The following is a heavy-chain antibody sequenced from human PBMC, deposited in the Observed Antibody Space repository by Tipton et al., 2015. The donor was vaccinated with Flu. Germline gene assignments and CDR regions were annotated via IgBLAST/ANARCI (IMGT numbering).Heavy chain of an antibody. J-gene: IGHJ6*03. Sequence: TLSLTCTVSGGSISSYYWSWIRQPPGKGLEWIGYIYYSGSTNYNPSLKSRVTISVDTSKNQFSLKLSSVTAADTAVYYCARLGCGGDCYFNYYYYYMDVWGKGATVTVS. CDR3: ARLGCGGDCYFNYYYYYMDV. V-gene: IGHV4-59*01. CDR1: GGSISSYY. CDR2: IYYSGST. D-gene: IGHD2-21*01.